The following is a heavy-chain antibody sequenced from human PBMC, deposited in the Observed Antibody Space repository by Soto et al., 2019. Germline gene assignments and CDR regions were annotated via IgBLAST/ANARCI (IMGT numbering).Heavy chain of an antibody. CDR2: IIPLLGIA. Sequence: QVQLVQSGAEVKKPGSSVKVSCKASGATFSSYTISWVRQAPGQGIEWMGRIIPLLGIANYAQKYQGRATITADKYTSTAHKELSSLRSEHTAVYYCAQYRITMVRGVRIANDCDYWGQGPLVTVSP. J-gene: IGHJ4*02. CDR1: GATFSSYT. V-gene: IGHV1-69*02. CDR3: AQYRITMVRGVRIANDCDY. D-gene: IGHD3-10*01.